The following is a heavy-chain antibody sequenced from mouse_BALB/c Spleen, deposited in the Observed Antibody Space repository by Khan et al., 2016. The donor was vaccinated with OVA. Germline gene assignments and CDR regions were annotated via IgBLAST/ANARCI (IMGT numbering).Heavy chain of an antibody. D-gene: IGHD3-3*01. V-gene: IGHV3-2*02. CDR3: ARGRAY. J-gene: IGHJ3*01. CDR2: INYSGST. CDR1: GYSVTSDYA. Sequence: EVKLEESGPGLVKPSQSLSLTCTVTGYSVTSDYAWNWIRQFPGNKLEWMGYINYSGSTSYTPSLKSRISITRDTSKNQFFLQLSSVTTEDTATYYCARGRAYWGQGTLVTVSA.